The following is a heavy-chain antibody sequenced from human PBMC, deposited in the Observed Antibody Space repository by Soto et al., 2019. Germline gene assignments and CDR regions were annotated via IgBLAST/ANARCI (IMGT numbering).Heavy chain of an antibody. CDR1: GYTFTGYY. Sequence: GASVKVSCKASGYTFTGYYMHWVRQAPGQGLEWMGWINPNSGGTNYAQKFQGWVTMTRDTSISTAYMELSRLRSDDTAVYYCARSYYYYYYMDVWGKGTTVTVSS. J-gene: IGHJ6*03. V-gene: IGHV1-2*04. CDR2: INPNSGGT. CDR3: ARSYYYYYYMDV.